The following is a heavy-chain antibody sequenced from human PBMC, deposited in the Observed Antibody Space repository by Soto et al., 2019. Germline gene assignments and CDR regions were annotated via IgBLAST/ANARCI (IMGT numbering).Heavy chain of an antibody. CDR3: CWYYYDSSGYYYVDY. D-gene: IGHD3-22*01. CDR1: GGTFSSYA. Sequence: SVKVSCKASGGTFSSYAISWVLQAPGQGLEWMGGIIPIFGTANYAQKFQGRVTITADESTSTAYMELSSLRSEDTAVYYCCWYYYDSSGYYYVDYWGQGTLVTVSS. V-gene: IGHV1-69*13. CDR2: IIPIFGTA. J-gene: IGHJ4*02.